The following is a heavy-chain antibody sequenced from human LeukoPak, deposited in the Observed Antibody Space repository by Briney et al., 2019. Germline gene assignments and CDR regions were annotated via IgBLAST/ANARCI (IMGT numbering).Heavy chain of an antibody. V-gene: IGHV3-48*03. CDR2: ITSSSSTI. J-gene: IGHJ3*01. Sequence: PGGSLRLSCAASGFAFSTYEMNWVRQAPGKGLEWISYITSSSSTIYYANSVKGRFTISRDNAKKSVYLQMSSLRAEDTAVYYCTRGCNIGYNDNAFDVWGQGTMVTVSS. CDR1: GFAFSTYE. CDR3: TRGCNIGYNDNAFDV. D-gene: IGHD2/OR15-2a*01.